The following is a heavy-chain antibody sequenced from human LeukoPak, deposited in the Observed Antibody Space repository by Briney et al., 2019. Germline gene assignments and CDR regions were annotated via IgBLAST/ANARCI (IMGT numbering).Heavy chain of an antibody. J-gene: IGHJ4*02. CDR1: GSSFTSYW. CDR3: ARRGEAMDPFDY. D-gene: IGHD5-18*01. V-gene: IGHV5-51*01. CDR2: IYHGDSDT. Sequence: GASLRISCQASGSSFTSYWSGWVRQMPGKGLEWMGIIYHGDSDTRYSPSFQGQVTISADKSINTAYLQWSSLKASDTAIYYCARRGEAMDPFDYWGQGTLVTVSS.